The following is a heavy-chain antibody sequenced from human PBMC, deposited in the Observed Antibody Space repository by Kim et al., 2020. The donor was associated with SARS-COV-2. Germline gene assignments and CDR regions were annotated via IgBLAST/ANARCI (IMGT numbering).Heavy chain of an antibody. D-gene: IGHD6-13*01. V-gene: IGHV3-48*02. CDR3: ARVVFSSSWYGSYFDY. CDR2: ISSSSSTI. J-gene: IGHJ4*02. CDR1: GFTFSSYS. Sequence: GGSLRLSCAASGFTFSSYSMNWVRQAPGKGLEWVSYISSSSSTIYYADSVKGRFTISRDNAKNSRYLQMNSLRDEDTAVYYCARVVFSSSWYGSYFDYWGQGALVSVSS.